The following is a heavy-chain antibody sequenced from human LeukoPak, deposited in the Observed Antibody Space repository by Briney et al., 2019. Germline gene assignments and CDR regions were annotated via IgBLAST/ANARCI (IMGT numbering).Heavy chain of an antibody. CDR1: GFTFSSYG. D-gene: IGHD3-22*01. Sequence: GGALRLSCAASGFTFSSYGMYWGCQAPGEGLEWGAVISYDGSNKYYADSVKGRFTISRDNSKNTLYLQMNSLRAEDTAVYYCAKDLLDYYDSSGEGAFDIWGQGTMVTVSS. CDR2: ISYDGSNK. V-gene: IGHV3-30*18. CDR3: AKDLLDYYDSSGEGAFDI. J-gene: IGHJ3*02.